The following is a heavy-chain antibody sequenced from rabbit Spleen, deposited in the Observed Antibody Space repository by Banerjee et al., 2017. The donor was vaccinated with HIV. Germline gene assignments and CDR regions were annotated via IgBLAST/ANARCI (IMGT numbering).Heavy chain of an antibody. CDR1: GFSFSSGYD. J-gene: IGHJ4*01. D-gene: IGHD2-1*01. CDR2: IGAGSGGST. Sequence: QEQLEESGGGLVKPGASLTLTCKASGFSFSSGYDMCWVRQAPGKGLEWVACIGAGSGGSTYYASWAKGRFTISKSSSTTVTLQMTSLTAADTATYFCARGSAAMTMVITGFYLTLWGQGTLVTVS. V-gene: IGHV1S45*01. CDR3: ARGSAAMTMVITGFYLTL.